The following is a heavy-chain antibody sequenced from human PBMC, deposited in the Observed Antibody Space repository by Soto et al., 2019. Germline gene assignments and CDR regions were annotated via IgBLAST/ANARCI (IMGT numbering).Heavy chain of an antibody. CDR3: AKIDGYFDY. D-gene: IGHD3-22*01. V-gene: IGHV3-23*01. CDR2: ITGNGDTT. J-gene: IGHJ4*02. Sequence: EVQVLQSGGGLVPPGGSLRLSCAGSGFTFINTGMSWVRQAPGQGLEWVSAITGNGDTTYYADSVKGRFTISRDNSKSTLYLQMNSLRAEDTAVYYCAKIDGYFDYWGQGTLDTVSS. CDR1: GFTFINTG.